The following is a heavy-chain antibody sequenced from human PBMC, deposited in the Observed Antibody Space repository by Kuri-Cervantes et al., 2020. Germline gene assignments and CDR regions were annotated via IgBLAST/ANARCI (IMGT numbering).Heavy chain of an antibody. D-gene: IGHD7-27*01. CDR3: SRQGTGDTYFFDY. CDR2: TYYRSKWYN. Sequence: SCAISGDSVSSNSAAWTWVRQSPSRGLEWLGRTYYRSKWYNDYAVSVKSRITINPDTSKNQFSLQLNSVTPEDTAVYYCSRQGTGDTYFFDYWGQGTLVTVSS. J-gene: IGHJ4*02. V-gene: IGHV6-1*01. CDR1: GDSVSSNSAA.